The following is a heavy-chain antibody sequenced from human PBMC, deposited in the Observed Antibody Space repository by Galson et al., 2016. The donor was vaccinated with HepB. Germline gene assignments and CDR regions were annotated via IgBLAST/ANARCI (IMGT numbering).Heavy chain of an antibody. D-gene: IGHD2-15*01. CDR2: IGRSGIM. Sequence: SLRLSCAASGFSFSDYVMNWVRQAPGKGLEWVSYIGRSGIMYYADPVKGRFTISRDNAKNSLFLQMNSLRDEDTAVYYCAGGSYFYYGLDVWGQGTTVTVSS. CDR3: AGGSYFYYGLDV. V-gene: IGHV3-69-1*01. CDR1: GFSFSDYV. J-gene: IGHJ6*02.